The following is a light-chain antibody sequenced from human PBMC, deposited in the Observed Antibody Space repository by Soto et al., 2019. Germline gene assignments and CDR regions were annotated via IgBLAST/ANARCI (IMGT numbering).Light chain of an antibody. CDR3: SSYTSSSNVV. J-gene: IGLJ2*01. Sequence: QSALAQPASVSGSPGQSITISCTGTDSDVGGYNSVSWYQQHPGRAPKVIIYEVTYRPSGISDRFSGSKSGNTASLTISGLQAEDEADYYCSSYTSSSNVVFGGGTELTVL. V-gene: IGLV2-14*01. CDR1: DSDVGGYNS. CDR2: EVT.